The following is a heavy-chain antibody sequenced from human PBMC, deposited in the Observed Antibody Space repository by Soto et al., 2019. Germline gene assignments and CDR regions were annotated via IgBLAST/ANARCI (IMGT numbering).Heavy chain of an antibody. CDR1: GGTFSSYT. CDR2: IIPILGIA. Sequence: QVQLVQSGAEVKRPGSSVKVSCKASGGTFSSYTISWVRQAPGQGLEWMGRIIPILGIANYAQKFQGRVTITADKSTSTAYMELSSLRSEDTAVYYCARDIILRSQGWFDPWGQGTLVTVSS. CDR3: ARDIILRSQGWFDP. D-gene: IGHD3-10*01. V-gene: IGHV1-69*08. J-gene: IGHJ5*02.